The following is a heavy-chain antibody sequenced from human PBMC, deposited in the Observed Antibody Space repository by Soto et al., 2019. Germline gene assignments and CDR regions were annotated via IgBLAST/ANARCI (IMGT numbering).Heavy chain of an antibody. CDR1: GGSISSKNFY. V-gene: IGHV4-39*01. CDR2: LYFGGTT. CDR3: GGGGGAVVDP. J-gene: IGHJ5*02. Sequence: QLQLQESGPGLVKPSETLSLTCSVSGGSISSKNFYWGWIRQPPGKWPEWIGYLYFGGTTYYNPSLKGGVAISGVSTKKKLSRPGGCGAATDGPVYYCGGGGGAVVDPGGRGTLVPFSP. D-gene: IGHD3-16*01.